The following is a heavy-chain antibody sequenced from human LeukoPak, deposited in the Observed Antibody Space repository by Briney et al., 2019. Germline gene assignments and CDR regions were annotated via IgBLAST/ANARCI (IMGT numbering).Heavy chain of an antibody. J-gene: IGHJ4*02. CDR1: SGSINSYY. Sequence: PSETLSLTCTVSSGSINSYYWGWVRQPAGRGLEWIGRIYTTGKTDYNPSLESRLTMSVDTSKRQFSLNLTSVTAADPAIYFCARHGYTASHYFLDFWSQGTLVTVSS. CDR2: IYTTGKT. CDR3: ARHGYTASHYFLDF. D-gene: IGHD3-16*01. V-gene: IGHV4-4*07.